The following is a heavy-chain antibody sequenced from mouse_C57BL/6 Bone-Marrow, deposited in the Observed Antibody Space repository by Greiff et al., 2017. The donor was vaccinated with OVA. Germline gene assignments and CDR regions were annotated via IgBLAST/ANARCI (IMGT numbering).Heavy chain of an antibody. CDR2: INPSSGYT. J-gene: IGHJ3*01. Sequence: QVQLKESGAELARPGASVKMSCKASGYTFTSYTMHWVKQRPGQGLEWIGYINPSSGYTKYNQKFKDKATLTADKSSSTAYMQLSSLTSEDSAVYYCAREDGNWFAYWGQGTLFTVSA. CDR1: GYTFTSYT. CDR3: AREDGNWFAY. V-gene: IGHV1-4*01. D-gene: IGHD2-1*01.